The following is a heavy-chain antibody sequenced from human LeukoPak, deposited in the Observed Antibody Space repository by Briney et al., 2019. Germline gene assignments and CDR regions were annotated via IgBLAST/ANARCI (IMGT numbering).Heavy chain of an antibody. CDR3: TKRSVPTAMQYYYYYYMDV. Sequence: GGSLRLSCAASGFTFSNARMSWVRQAPGKGLEWVGRIKSKTDGGTTDYAAPVKGRFTISRDDSKNTLYLQMNSLKTEDTAVYYCTKRSVPTAMQYYYYYYMDVWGKGTTVTVSS. CDR1: GFTFSNAR. CDR2: IKSKTDGGTT. V-gene: IGHV3-15*01. D-gene: IGHD2-2*01. J-gene: IGHJ6*03.